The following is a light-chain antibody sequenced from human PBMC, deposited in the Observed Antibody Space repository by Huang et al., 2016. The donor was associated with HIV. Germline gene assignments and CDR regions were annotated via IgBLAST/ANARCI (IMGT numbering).Light chain of an antibody. CDR3: QQYYNTPPT. J-gene: IGKJ1*01. Sequence: DIVMTQSPDSLAVSLVERATINCKSSQSILYSSNNKNYIAWYQQKPGQPPKLVIYWATTRESGVPGRFSGRGSGTDFTLTSSSLQAEDVAVYCCQQYYNTPPTFGRGTKVEVK. CDR2: WAT. V-gene: IGKV4-1*01. CDR1: QSILYSSNNKNY.